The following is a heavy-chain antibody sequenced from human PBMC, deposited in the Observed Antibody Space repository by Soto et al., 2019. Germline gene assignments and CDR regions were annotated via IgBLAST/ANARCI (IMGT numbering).Heavy chain of an antibody. D-gene: IGHD6-19*01. V-gene: IGHV3-74*01. CDR1: RFVFNSYW. CDR2: INDDGRST. CDR3: ARVGWGEGWIGSGWDRYAFDI. J-gene: IGHJ3*02. Sequence: EGQLVESGGGLVKPGGSLSLSCAASRFVFNSYWMHWVRQSPGKGLVWVSGINDDGRSTSYADSVKGRFTISRDNAKRTLYMQMNSLTVEDTAVYYTARVGWGEGWIGSGWDRYAFDIWGQGTLVTVSS.